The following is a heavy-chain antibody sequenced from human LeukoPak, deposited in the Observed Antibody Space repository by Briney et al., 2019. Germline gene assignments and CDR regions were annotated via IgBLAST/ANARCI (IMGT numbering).Heavy chain of an antibody. CDR3: ARGGGSYPIDAFDI. D-gene: IGHD1-26*01. CDR1: GGSISSGDYY. J-gene: IGHJ3*02. Sequence: PSETLSLTCTVSGGSISSGDYYWSWIRQPPGKSLEWIGYIYYSGSTYYNPSLKSRVTISVDTSKNQFSLKLSSVTAADTAVYYCARGGGSYPIDAFDIWGQGTMVTVSS. CDR2: IYYSGST. V-gene: IGHV4-30-4*08.